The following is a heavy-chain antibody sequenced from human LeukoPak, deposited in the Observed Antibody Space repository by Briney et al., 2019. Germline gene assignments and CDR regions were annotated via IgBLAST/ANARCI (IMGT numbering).Heavy chain of an antibody. J-gene: IGHJ4*02. CDR2: ISYDGSNK. V-gene: IGHV3-30-3*01. Sequence: GRSLRFSCAASGFTFSSYAMHWVRQAPGKGLEWVAVISYDGSNKDYADSVKGRFTISRDNSNNTLYLQMNSLRAEDTAVYYCARDSGYIVVVPAAGLPDYWGQGTLVTVSS. CDR3: ARDSGYIVVVPAAGLPDY. CDR1: GFTFSSYA. D-gene: IGHD2-2*01.